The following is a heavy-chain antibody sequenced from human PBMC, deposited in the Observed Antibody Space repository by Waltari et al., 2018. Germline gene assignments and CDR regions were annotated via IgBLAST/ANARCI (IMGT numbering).Heavy chain of an antibody. V-gene: IGHV4-59*01. CDR3: ARGHLNSPFDD. Sequence: VQLQESDPGLVKPSETLSLTCSVSGGAISGYYVSWIRQAPGKKLEWIGNIYYTGSTNYTPSLKSRATISLDTSKNQLSLQLDSMTAAETAVYYCARGHLNSPFDDWGQGAMVAVSS. D-gene: IGHD1-7*01. CDR1: GGAISGYY. CDR2: IYYTGST. J-gene: IGHJ3*01.